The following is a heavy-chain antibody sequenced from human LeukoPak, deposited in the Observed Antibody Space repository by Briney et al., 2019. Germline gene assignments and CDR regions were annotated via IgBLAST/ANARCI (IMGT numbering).Heavy chain of an antibody. CDR1: GGSISSYY. J-gene: IGHJ3*02. CDR2: IYYSGST. D-gene: IGHD3-22*01. V-gene: IGHV4-59*01. CDR3: ARAGRETYYYDSSGYRDALDI. Sequence: PSETLSLTCTVSGGSISSYYWSWIRQPPGKGLEWIGYIYYSGSTNYNPSLKSRVTISVDTSKNQFSLKLSSVTAADTAVYYCARAGRETYYYDSSGYRDALDIWGQGTMVTVSS.